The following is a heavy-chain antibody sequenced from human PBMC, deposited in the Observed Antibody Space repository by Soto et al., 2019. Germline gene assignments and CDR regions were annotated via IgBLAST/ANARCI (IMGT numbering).Heavy chain of an antibody. J-gene: IGHJ4*02. CDR1: GYTFTCYY. CDR2: INPNSGGT. V-gene: IGHV1-2*04. D-gene: IGHD3-22*01. Sequence: ASVPVSCNASGYTFTCYYMLCVGQAPGQGLEWMGWINPNSGGTNYAQKFHGWVTMTSDTTISTEDMELSRLKSGDTAVYYCVIDRRTYYYDSSGYYYYWGQGTLVTVSS. CDR3: VIDRRTYYYDSSGYYYY.